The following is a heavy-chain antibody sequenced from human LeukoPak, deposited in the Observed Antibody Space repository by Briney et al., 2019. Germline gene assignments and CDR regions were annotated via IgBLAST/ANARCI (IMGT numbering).Heavy chain of an antibody. D-gene: IGHD6-13*01. CDR2: IKEDGSED. Sequence: QPGGSLRLSCAASGFTFSRAWMSWLRQAPGKGLEWVANIKEDGSEDYYADSVKGRFAISKDNAKNSLYLQMNSLRAEDTAVYYCVRDNPRQQGFAYWGQGTLVTVSS. J-gene: IGHJ4*02. V-gene: IGHV3-7*03. CDR3: VRDNPRQQGFAY. CDR1: GFTFSRAW.